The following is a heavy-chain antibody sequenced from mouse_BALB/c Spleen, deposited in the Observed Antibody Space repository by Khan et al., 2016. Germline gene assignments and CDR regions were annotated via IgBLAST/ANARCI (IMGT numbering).Heavy chain of an antibody. CDR1: GYAFTNYL. CDR2: INPGSGGT. J-gene: IGHJ3*01. Sequence: QVQLKQSGAELVRPGTSVKVSCKASGYAFTNYLIEWVKQRPGQGLVWIGVINPGSGGTNFNEYFTGKATLTADKTSSTAYMQLSSLTSDDCAVYIGAGSTGWFAYWGQGTLVTVTA. D-gene: IGHD1-1*01. V-gene: IGHV1-54*01. CDR3: AGSTGWFAY.